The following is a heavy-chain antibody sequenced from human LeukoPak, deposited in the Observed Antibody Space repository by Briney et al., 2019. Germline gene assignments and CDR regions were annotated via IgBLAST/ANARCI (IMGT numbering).Heavy chain of an antibody. CDR2: ISVSGNT. V-gene: IGHV3-23*01. CDR1: GFTFSSYT. CDR3: AKAPVTTCSGAYCYPFDY. J-gene: IGHJ4*02. Sequence: DPGGSLRLSCAASGFTFSSYTMSWVRQGPGKGLEWVSAISVSGNTYHADSVKGRFTISRDSSKNTLYLQMNSLRAEDAAVYYCAKAPVTTCSGAYCYPFDYWGQGTLVTVSS. D-gene: IGHD2-15*01.